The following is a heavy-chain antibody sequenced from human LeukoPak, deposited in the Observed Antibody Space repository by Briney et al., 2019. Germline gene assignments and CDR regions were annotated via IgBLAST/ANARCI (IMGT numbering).Heavy chain of an antibody. CDR1: GLIFSSSA. CDR3: AKDGLPSRITSH. V-gene: IGHV3-23*01. J-gene: IGHJ3*01. Sequence: PGGSLRLSCAASGLIFSSSAMRWVRQAPGEGLEWVSAISVSGATTSYPDSVKGRFHISRDNSQNPLYLQLTRLRAQDTVVYYCAKDGLPSRITSHWGQRTMFTVSS. CDR2: ISVSGATT. D-gene: IGHD3-3*01.